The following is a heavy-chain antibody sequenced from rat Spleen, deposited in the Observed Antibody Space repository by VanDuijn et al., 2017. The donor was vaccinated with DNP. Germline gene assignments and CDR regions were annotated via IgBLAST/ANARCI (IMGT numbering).Heavy chain of an antibody. Sequence: EVQLVETGGGLVQPGRSLKLSCVASGFTFSSYWMYWIRQAPGKGLEWVASISYDGSRTYYRDSVKGRFTISRDNAKSTLYLQMDSLRSEDTATYYCARLGRVVFDYWGQGVMVTVSS. CDR2: ISYDGSRT. CDR1: GFTFSSYW. V-gene: IGHV5-58*01. CDR3: ARLGRVVFDY. J-gene: IGHJ2*01. D-gene: IGHD1-1*01.